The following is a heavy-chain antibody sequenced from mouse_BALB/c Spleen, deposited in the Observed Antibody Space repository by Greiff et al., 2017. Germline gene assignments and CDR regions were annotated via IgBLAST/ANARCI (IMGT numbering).Heavy chain of an antibody. CDR2: IYPGDGDT. D-gene: IGHD2-1*01. CDR1: GYAFSSYW. Sequence: QVQLKESGAELVRPGSSVKISCKASGYAFSSYWMNWVKQRPGQGLEWIGQIYPGDGDTNYNGKFKGKATLTADKSSSTAYMQLSSLTSEDSAVYFCARNGNYDYAMDYWGQGTSVTVSS. J-gene: IGHJ4*01. V-gene: IGHV1-80*01. CDR3: ARNGNYDYAMDY.